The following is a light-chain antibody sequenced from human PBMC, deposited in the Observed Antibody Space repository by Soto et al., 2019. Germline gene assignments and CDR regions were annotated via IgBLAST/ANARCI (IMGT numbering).Light chain of an antibody. CDR2: RNN. J-gene: IGLJ3*02. CDR3: AAWDDSLSGWV. CDR1: SSNIGSNY. Sequence: QSVLTQPPSASGTPGQRVTISCSGSSSNIGSNYVYWYQQLPGTAAKLLIYRNNQRPSGVPDRCSSCKSGTSASLAISGLRSEDEADYYCAAWDDSLSGWVFGGGTKVTVL. V-gene: IGLV1-47*01.